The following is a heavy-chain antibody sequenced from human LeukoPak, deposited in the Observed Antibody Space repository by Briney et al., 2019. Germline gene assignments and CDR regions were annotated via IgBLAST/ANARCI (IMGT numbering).Heavy chain of an antibody. J-gene: IGHJ4*02. CDR3: AKDHDFGATLIDY. CDR2: ISSSGDTI. CDR1: GFTFSDYY. D-gene: IGHD1-26*01. V-gene: IGHV3-11*04. Sequence: PGGSLRLSCAASGFTFSDYYMSWIRQAPGKGLEWISYISSSGDTIFYADSVKGRFTISRDNAKNSLYLQMNSLRADDTAVYYCAKDHDFGATLIDYWGQGTLVTVSS.